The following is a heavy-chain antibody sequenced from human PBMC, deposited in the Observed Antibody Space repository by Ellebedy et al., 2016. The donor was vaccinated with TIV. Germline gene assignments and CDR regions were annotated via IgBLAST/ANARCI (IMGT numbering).Heavy chain of an antibody. CDR3: AKLGGVLSWYADY. J-gene: IGHJ4*02. V-gene: IGHV3-23*01. D-gene: IGHD6-13*01. CDR1: GFTFGCCA. Sequence: GESLKISYAASGFTFGCCAMSWVRQAPGKGLEWVSVISNGGDTTYADSVKGRFTISRDNSKNTLYLQMNSLRADDTAMYYCAKLGGVLSWYADYWGLGTLVTVSP. CDR2: ISNGGDTT.